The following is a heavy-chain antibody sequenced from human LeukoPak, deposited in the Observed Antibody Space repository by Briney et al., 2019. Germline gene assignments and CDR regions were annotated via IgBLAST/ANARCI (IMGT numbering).Heavy chain of an antibody. J-gene: IGHJ4*02. V-gene: IGHV1-69*04. D-gene: IGHD3-22*01. CDR1: GGTFSSYA. CDR3: ARNYDSSGYYYFV. CDR2: IIPILGIA. Sequence: VASVTVSCKASGGTFSSYAISWVRQAPGQGLEWMGRIIPILGIANYAQKFQGRVAITADKSTSTAYMELSSLRSEDTAVYYCARNYDSSGYYYFVWGQGTLVTVSS.